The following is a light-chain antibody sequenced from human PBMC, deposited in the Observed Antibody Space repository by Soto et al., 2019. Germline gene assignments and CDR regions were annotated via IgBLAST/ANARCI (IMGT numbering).Light chain of an antibody. V-gene: IGKV1-5*01. J-gene: IGKJ1*01. Sequence: DILMTQSPSTLSASVGDRVTITCRASQSISSWLAWYQQTPGKAPKLLIYDASSLESGVPSRCSGSGSGTEFTLTISSLRPDDFATYYCQQYNTRTFGQGTKVDI. CDR1: QSISSW. CDR3: QQYNTRT. CDR2: DAS.